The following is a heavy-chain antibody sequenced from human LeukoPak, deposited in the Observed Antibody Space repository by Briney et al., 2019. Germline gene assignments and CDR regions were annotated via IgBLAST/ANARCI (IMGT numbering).Heavy chain of an antibody. D-gene: IGHD3-9*01. CDR3: AGCAPYYDILTGYYIDAFDI. CDR2: INPNSGGT. CDR1: GYTFNGYY. J-gene: IGHJ3*02. Sequence: GASVKVSCKASGYTFNGYYKHWVRQAPGQGLEWMGWINPNSGGTNYAQKFQGRVTMTRDTSISTAYMELSSLRSEDTAVYYCAGCAPYYDILTGYYIDAFDIWGQGTMVTVSS. V-gene: IGHV1-2*02.